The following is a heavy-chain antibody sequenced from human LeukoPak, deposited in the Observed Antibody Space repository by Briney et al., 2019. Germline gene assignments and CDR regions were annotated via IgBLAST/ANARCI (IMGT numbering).Heavy chain of an antibody. CDR3: ARDPTGTTPMGY. CDR1: GGTFSSYA. Sequence: SVKVSCKAPGGTFSSYAISWVRQAPGQGLEWMGRIIPILGIANYAQKFQGRVTITADKSTSTAYMELSSLRSEDTAVYYCARDPTGTTPMGYWGQGTLVTVSS. CDR2: IIPILGIA. V-gene: IGHV1-69*04. J-gene: IGHJ4*02. D-gene: IGHD1-7*01.